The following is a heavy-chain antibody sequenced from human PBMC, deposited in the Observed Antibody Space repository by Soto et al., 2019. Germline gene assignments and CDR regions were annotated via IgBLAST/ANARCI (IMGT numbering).Heavy chain of an antibody. Sequence: QVQLVESGGGAVQPGESLRLSCVASGFDFTYYAMHWVRQAPGKGLESVAVMSSDGSKIHHTDSVKGRFTISRDNSKNTPYLQMNSLRKEDTAVYFCAKDEGVGGTLGLFDYWGQGTLVSVSS. D-gene: IGHD1-26*01. CDR1: GFDFTYYA. J-gene: IGHJ4*02. V-gene: IGHV3-30*18. CDR2: MSSDGSKI. CDR3: AKDEGVGGTLGLFDY.